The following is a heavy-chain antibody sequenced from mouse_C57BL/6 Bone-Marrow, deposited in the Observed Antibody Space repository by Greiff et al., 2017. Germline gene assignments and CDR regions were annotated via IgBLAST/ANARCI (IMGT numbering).Heavy chain of an antibody. Sequence: VQLQQPGAELVRPGSSVKLSCKASGYTFTSYWMDWVKQRPGQGLEWIGNIYPSDSETHYNQKFKDKATLTVDKSSSTSYMQLSRLTSEDSAVXYCSRDLLRDYWGQGTTLTVSS. V-gene: IGHV1-61*01. CDR3: SRDLLRDY. J-gene: IGHJ2*01. CDR2: IYPSDSET. D-gene: IGHD1-1*01. CDR1: GYTFTSYW.